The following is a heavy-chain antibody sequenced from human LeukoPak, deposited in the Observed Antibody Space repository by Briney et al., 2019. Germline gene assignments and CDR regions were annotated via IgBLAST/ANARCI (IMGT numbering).Heavy chain of an antibody. CDR1: GFTFSSYG. D-gene: IGHD3-22*01. CDR3: ARDRGARDYDSSGYLDY. CDR2: IWYDGSNK. V-gene: IGHV3-33*01. J-gene: IGHJ4*02. Sequence: GGSLRLSCAASGFTFSSYGMRWVRQAPGKGLEWVAVIWYDGSNKYYADSVKGRFTISRDNSKNTLYLQMNSLRAEDTAVYYCARDRGARDYDSSGYLDYWGQGTLVTVSS.